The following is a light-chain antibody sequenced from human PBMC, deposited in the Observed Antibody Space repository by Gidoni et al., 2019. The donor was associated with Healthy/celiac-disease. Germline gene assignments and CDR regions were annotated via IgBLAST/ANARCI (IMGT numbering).Light chain of an antibody. CDR2: AAS. CDR3: QQLRL. V-gene: IGKV1-9*01. J-gene: IGKJ3*01. Sequence: DIQLTQSPSYLSASVGDRVTITCRASQGISSYLAWYQQKPGKAPKLLIYAASTLQSGVPSRFSGSGSGTEFTLTISSLQPEEFETYYCQQLRLFGPGTKVDIK. CDR1: QGISSY.